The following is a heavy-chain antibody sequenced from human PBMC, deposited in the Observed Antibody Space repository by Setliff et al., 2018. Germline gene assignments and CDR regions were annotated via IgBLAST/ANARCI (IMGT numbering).Heavy chain of an antibody. CDR3: ARDGVFYAMDV. Sequence: SETLSLTCTVSGGSISSGSYYWSWIRQPAGKGLEWIGRIYTSGSTNYNPSLKSRVTISVDTSKNQFSLKLSSVTAEDTALYYCARDGVFYAMDVWGRGTTVTVSS. D-gene: IGHD3-10*01. V-gene: IGHV4-61*02. CDR1: GGSISSGSYY. J-gene: IGHJ6*02. CDR2: IYTSGST.